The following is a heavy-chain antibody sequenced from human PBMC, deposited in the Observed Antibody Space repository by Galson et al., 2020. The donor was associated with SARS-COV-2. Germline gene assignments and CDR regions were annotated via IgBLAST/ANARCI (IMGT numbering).Heavy chain of an antibody. J-gene: IGHJ4*02. CDR3: ARDHAVVAAADY. CDR1: GFSLSTSGMC. CDR2: IDWDDDK. Sequence: SGPTLVKPTQTLTLTCTFSGFSLSTSGMCVSWIRQPPGKALEWLARIDWDDDKYYSTSLKTRLTISKDTSKNQVVLTMTNMDPVDTARYYCARDHAVVAAADYWGQGTLVTVSS. D-gene: IGHD2-15*01. V-gene: IGHV2-70*11.